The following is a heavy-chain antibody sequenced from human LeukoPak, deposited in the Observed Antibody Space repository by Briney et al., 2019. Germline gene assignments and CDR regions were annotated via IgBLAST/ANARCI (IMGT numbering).Heavy chain of an antibody. Sequence: PGGSLRLSCAASGFTFSGYVIHWVRQAPGEGLEWVAVISSDGSEKYYADSLKGRFTISRDNAKNSLYLQMNSLRAEDTAVYYCARGGYSYGSDAFDIWGQGTMVTVSS. CDR1: GFTFSGYV. CDR2: ISSDGSEK. D-gene: IGHD5-18*01. J-gene: IGHJ3*02. V-gene: IGHV3-30*07. CDR3: ARGGYSYGSDAFDI.